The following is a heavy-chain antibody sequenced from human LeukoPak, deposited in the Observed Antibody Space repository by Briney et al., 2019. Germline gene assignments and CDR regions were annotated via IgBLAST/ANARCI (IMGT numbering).Heavy chain of an antibody. J-gene: IGHJ4*02. Sequence: PGGSLRLSCAASGFTFDDYAMNWVRQARGKGLEWVSGINWNGGSTYYRDSVKGRFTISRDNAKNSLYLQMNSLRAEDTALHYCARVKGSGYRNSIDYWGQGTLVTVSS. CDR2: INWNGGST. V-gene: IGHV3-20*04. CDR3: ARVKGSGYRNSIDY. CDR1: GFTFDDYA. D-gene: IGHD3-3*01.